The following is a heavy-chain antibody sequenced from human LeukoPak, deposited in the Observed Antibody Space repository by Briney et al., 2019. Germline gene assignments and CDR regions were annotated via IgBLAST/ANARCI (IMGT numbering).Heavy chain of an antibody. D-gene: IGHD6-19*01. CDR3: ARGAPYSSGWLAGY. V-gene: IGHV4-30-4*01. Sequence: PSQTLSLTCTVSGGSISSGDYYGSWIRQSPGKGLEWIGYIYYSGSTYYNPSLKSRVTLSIDTSKNHFSLKLSSVTAADTAVYYCARGAPYSSGWLAGYWGQGTLVTVSS. J-gene: IGHJ4*02. CDR2: IYYSGST. CDR1: GGSISSGDYY.